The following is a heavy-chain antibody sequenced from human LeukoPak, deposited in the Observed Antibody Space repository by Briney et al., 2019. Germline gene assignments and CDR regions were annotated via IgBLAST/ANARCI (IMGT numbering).Heavy chain of an antibody. D-gene: IGHD2-2*01. V-gene: IGHV3-48*01. CDR2: ISSSSSTI. Sequence: GGSLRLSCAASGFTFSSYSMNWVRQAPGKGLGWVSYISSSSSTIYYADSVKGRFTISRDNAKNSLYLQMNSLRAEDTAVYYCASLDQDIVVVPAAGDGFDIWGQGTMVTVSS. J-gene: IGHJ3*02. CDR1: GFTFSSYS. CDR3: ASLDQDIVVVPAAGDGFDI.